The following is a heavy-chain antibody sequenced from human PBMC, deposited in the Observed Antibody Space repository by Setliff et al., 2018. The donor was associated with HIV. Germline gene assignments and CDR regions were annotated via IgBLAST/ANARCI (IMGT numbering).Heavy chain of an antibody. CDR1: GGSISSYY. CDR2: IYYTGST. J-gene: IGHJ5*02. D-gene: IGHD6-19*01. Sequence: SETLSLTCTVSGGSISSYYWSWIRQPPGKGLEWIGYIYYTGSTYYNPSLKSRVIISIDMSKNQFSLKLSSVTAADTAVYYCARVKAVADNNWFDPWGQGTLVTVSS. CDR3: ARVKAVADNNWFDP. V-gene: IGHV4-30-4*08.